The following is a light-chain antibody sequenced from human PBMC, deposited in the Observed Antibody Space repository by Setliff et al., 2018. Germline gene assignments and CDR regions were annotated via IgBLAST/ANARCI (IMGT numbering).Light chain of an antibody. Sequence: QSVLTQPASVSGSPGQSISTSCTGSNSDVGGHNYVSWYQQHPGKAPKLLISDVSHRPSGVSIRFSGSKSGNTASLTISGLQAEDEADYYCSSYTSIGTLIVFGGGT. V-gene: IGLV2-14*03. J-gene: IGLJ2*01. CDR1: NSDVGGHNY. CDR3: SSYTSIGTLIV. CDR2: DVS.